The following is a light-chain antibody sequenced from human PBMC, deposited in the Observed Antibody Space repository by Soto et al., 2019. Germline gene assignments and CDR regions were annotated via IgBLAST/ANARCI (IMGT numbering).Light chain of an antibody. CDR3: QQRSNWPPIT. J-gene: IGKJ5*01. V-gene: IGKV3-11*01. Sequence: EIVLTQSPATLSLSPGERATLSCRASQSVNSYLAWYQQKPGQAPRLLMYDASNRATGIPARFSGSGSGTDFTLTINSLEPEDFAVYYCQQRSNWPPITFGQGTRLEIK. CDR2: DAS. CDR1: QSVNSY.